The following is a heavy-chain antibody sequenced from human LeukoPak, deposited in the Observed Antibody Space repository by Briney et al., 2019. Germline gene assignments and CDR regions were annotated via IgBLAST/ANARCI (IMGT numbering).Heavy chain of an antibody. J-gene: IGHJ4*02. CDR2: ISGRGGST. CDR3: AKATSSGTYPNFDY. D-gene: IGHD1-26*01. CDR1: GFTFSSYA. Sequence: GGSLRLSCAASGFTFSSYAMSWVRQAPGKGLEWVSAISGRGGSTYYADSVKGRFTISRDNSKNTLYLQMNSLRAEDTAVYYCAKATSSGTYPNFDYWGQGTLVTVSS. V-gene: IGHV3-23*01.